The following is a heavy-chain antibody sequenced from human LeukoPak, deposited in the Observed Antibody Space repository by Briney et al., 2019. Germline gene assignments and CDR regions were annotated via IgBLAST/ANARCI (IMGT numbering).Heavy chain of an antibody. Sequence: PGRSLRLSCAASGFTFNTYGMHWVRQAPGKGLEWVAVISYDGRNKFDADSVKGRFTISRDNSENTLYLQMNSLIPEDTAVYYCAKGSAYGGYYYYGMDVWGQGTTVTVSS. D-gene: IGHD4-23*01. CDR1: GFTFNTYG. J-gene: IGHJ6*02. CDR3: AKGSAYGGYYYYGMDV. CDR2: ISYDGRNK. V-gene: IGHV3-30*18.